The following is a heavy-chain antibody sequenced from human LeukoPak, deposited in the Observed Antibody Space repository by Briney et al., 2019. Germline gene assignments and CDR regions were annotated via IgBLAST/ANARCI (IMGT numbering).Heavy chain of an antibody. J-gene: IGHJ4*02. V-gene: IGHV3-23*01. CDR3: AKGRGYSSGYYY. CDR2: ISGSGGST. CDR1: GFTFSSYA. Sequence: GSLRLSCAASGFTFSSYAMSWVRQAPGKGLEWVSAISGSGGSTYYADSVKGRFTISRDNSKNTLYLQMNSLRAEDTAVYYCAKGRGYSSGYYYWGQGTLVTVPS. D-gene: IGHD3-22*01.